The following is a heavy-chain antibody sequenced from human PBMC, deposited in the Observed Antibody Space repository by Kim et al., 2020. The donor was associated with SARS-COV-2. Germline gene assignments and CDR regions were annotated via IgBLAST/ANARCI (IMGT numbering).Heavy chain of an antibody. CDR3: TRGQPSTVTTLYYFDS. Sequence: GGSLRLSCAASGLTFDDYAMHWVRQPPGKGLEWVSGIFWNTASIGYADSVKGRFTISRDKARNSLYLQMNSLRSEDTALYYCTRGQPSTVTTLYYFDSWGQGTLVTVSS. CDR2: IFWNTASI. D-gene: IGHD4-17*01. J-gene: IGHJ4*02. CDR1: GLTFDDYA. V-gene: IGHV3-9*01.